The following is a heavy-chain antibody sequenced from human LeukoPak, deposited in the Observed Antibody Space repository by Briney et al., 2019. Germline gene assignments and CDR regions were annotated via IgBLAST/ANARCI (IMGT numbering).Heavy chain of an antibody. V-gene: IGHV3-48*01. CDR1: GFTFSSYS. D-gene: IGHD3-22*01. CDR2: ISSSSSTI. Sequence: PGGSLRLSCAASGFTFSSYSMNWVRQAPGKGLEWVSYISSSSSTIYYADSVKGRFTISRDNAKNPLYLQMNSLRAEDTAVYYCARDQSLYYYDSSGYYPFDYWGQGTLVTVSS. CDR3: ARDQSLYYYDSSGYYPFDY. J-gene: IGHJ4*02.